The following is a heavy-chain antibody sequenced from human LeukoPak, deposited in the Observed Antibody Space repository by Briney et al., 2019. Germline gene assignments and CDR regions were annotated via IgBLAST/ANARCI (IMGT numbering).Heavy chain of an antibody. CDR3: ASNSARFGGLDY. CDR2: IYYSGST. J-gene: IGHJ4*02. V-gene: IGHV4-59*01. CDR1: GGSISSYY. D-gene: IGHD3-3*01. Sequence: PSETLSLTCTVSGGSISSYYWSWIRQPPGKGLEWIGYIYYSGSTNYNPSLKSRVTISVDTSKNQFSLKLSSVTAADTAVYYCASNSARFGGLDYWGQGTLVTVSS.